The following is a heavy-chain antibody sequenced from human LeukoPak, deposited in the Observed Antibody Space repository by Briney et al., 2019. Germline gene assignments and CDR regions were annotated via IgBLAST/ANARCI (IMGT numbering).Heavy chain of an antibody. CDR3: ARDKRADEGSKFDY. D-gene: IGHD1-26*01. CDR2: IRQGGSEK. Sequence: GGSLRLSCAASGFTFSNYWMSWVRQAPGKGLEWVANIRQGGSEKYSVDSVKGRFTISRDNAKNSLYLQMSSLRAEDTAVYYCARDKRADEGSKFDYWGQGTLVTVSS. J-gene: IGHJ4*02. CDR1: GFTFSNYW. V-gene: IGHV3-7*03.